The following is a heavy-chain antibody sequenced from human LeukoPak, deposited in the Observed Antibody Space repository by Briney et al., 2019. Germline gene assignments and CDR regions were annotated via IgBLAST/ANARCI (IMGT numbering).Heavy chain of an antibody. V-gene: IGHV3-21*01. Sequence: GGSLRLSCAASGFTFSSYSMNWIRQAPGKGLEWVSSISSSSSYIYYADSVKGRYTISRDNAKNSLYLQMNSLRAEDTAVYYCARALPSPLYSGSYADAFDIWGQGTMVTVSS. CDR1: GFTFSSYS. CDR3: ARALPSPLYSGSYADAFDI. J-gene: IGHJ3*02. D-gene: IGHD1-26*01. CDR2: ISSSSSYI.